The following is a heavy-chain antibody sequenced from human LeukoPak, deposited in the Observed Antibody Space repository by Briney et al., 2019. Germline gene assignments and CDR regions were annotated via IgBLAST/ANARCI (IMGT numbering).Heavy chain of an antibody. Sequence: GGSLRLSCAASGFTFSSYDMNWVRQATGKGLEWVSAIGTAGDTYYPGSVKGRFTISRANAKNSLYLQLNSLRAGDTALYYCARESTVGAGLDYWGQGTLVTVSS. CDR1: GFTFSSYD. V-gene: IGHV3-13*01. D-gene: IGHD1-26*01. CDR3: ARESTVGAGLDY. J-gene: IGHJ4*02. CDR2: IGTAGDT.